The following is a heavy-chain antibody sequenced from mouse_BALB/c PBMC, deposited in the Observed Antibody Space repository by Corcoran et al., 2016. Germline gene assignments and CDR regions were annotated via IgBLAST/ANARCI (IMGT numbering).Heavy chain of an antibody. CDR2: IYWDDDK. J-gene: IGHJ3*01. CDR1: GFSLSTSGMG. Sequence: QVTLKESGPGILQPSQTLSLTCSFSGFSLSTSGMGVSWIRQSPGKGLEWLAHIYWDDDKRYNPSLKSRLTISKDTSRNQVFLKITSVDTADTATYYCARSQLGQRGWFAYWGQGTLVTVSA. D-gene: IGHD4-1*02. V-gene: IGHV8-12*01. CDR3: ARSQLGQRGWFAY.